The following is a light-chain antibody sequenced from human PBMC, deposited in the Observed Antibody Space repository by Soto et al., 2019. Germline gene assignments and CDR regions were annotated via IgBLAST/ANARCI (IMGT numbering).Light chain of an antibody. CDR3: QQTYSTLDS. CDR2: TAS. V-gene: IGKV1-39*01. J-gene: IGKJ2*03. Sequence: DIQVTQSPSSLSASVGDRVTITCRASQSIRTYLNWYQQRPGKPPKLLMHTASTLQTGVPSRFSGGGSGTDFNLTITSLEPEDFATYCCQQTYSTLDSFGYGTNLQIK. CDR1: QSIRTY.